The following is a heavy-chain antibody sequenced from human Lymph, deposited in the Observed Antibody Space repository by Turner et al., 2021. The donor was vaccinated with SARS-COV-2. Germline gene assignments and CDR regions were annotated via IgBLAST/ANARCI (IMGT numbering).Heavy chain of an antibody. CDR3: ARNDRVVVQSFDY. V-gene: IGHV4-39*01. CDR1: GGSISSSSYY. Sequence: QLQLQESGPGLVKPSETLSLTCTVSGGSISSSSYYWGWIRQPPGKGLEWIGSIYYSGSTYYNPSLKSRVTISVDTSKNQFSLRLSSVTAADTAVYYCARNDRVVVQSFDYCGKGTLVTVSS. J-gene: IGHJ4*02. D-gene: IGHD3-22*01. CDR2: IYYSGST.